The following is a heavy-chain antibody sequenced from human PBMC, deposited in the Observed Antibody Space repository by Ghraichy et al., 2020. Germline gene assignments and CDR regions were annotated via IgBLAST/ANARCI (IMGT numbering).Heavy chain of an antibody. CDR1: GGSVSSGSYY. J-gene: IGHJ5*02. V-gene: IGHV4-61*01. D-gene: IGHD6-19*01. Sequence: SQTLSLTCTVSGGSVSSGSYYWSWIRQPPGKGLEWIGYIYYSGSTNYNPSLKSRVTISVDTSKNQFSLKLSSVTAADTAVYYCARASDSSGQNWLDPWGQGTLVTVSS. CDR2: IYYSGST. CDR3: ARASDSSGQNWLDP.